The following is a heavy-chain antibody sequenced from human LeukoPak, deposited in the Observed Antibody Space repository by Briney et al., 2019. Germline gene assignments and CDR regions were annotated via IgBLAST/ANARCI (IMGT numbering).Heavy chain of an antibody. V-gene: IGHV4-34*01. CDR1: GGSFSGYY. J-gene: IGHJ4*02. D-gene: IGHD2-15*01. CDR3: ARGTAGTGYCSGGSCYRPLDY. Sequence: SETLSLTCAVYGGSFSGYYWSWIRQPPGKGLEWIGEINHSGSTNYNPSLKSRVTISVDTSKNQFSLKLSSVTAADTAVYYCARGTAGTGYCSGGSCYRPLDYWGQGTLVTVSS. CDR2: INHSGST.